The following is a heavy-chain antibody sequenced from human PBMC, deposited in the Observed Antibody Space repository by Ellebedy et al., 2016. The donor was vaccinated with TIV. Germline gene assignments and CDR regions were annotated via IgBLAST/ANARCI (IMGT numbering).Heavy chain of an antibody. CDR3: ARGMGRWLQPPMDV. V-gene: IGHV3-23*01. Sequence: GGSLRLXXAASGFTFSSYAMSWVRQAPGKGLEWVSAISGSGGDTYYADSVKGRFTISRDNSKNTLYLQMNSLRAEDTAVYYCARGMGRWLQPPMDVWGQGTTVTVSS. CDR2: ISGSGGDT. D-gene: IGHD5-24*01. J-gene: IGHJ6*02. CDR1: GFTFSSYA.